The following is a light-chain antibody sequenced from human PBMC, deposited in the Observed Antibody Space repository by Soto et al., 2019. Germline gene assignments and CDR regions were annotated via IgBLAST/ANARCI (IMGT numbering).Light chain of an antibody. V-gene: IGLV1-44*01. Sequence: QSVLTQPPSASGTPGQRVTISCSGSSSNIGSNTVNWYQQLPGTAPKLLIYSNNQRPSGVPDRFSGSKSGTSASLAISGLQSEDEADYYFAAWDDSLNGPVVFGGGTQLTVL. CDR1: SSNIGSNT. CDR2: SNN. J-gene: IGLJ2*01. CDR3: AAWDDSLNGPVV.